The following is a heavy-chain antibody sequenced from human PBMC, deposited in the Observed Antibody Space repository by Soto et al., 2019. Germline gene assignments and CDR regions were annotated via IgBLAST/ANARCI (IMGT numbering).Heavy chain of an antibody. V-gene: IGHV4-30-2*01. Sequence: QLQLQESGSGLVKPSQTLSLTCAVSGGSISSGGYSWSWIRQPPGKGLEWIGYIYHSGSTYYNPHLKSRLTISVDRSKNQFSLRLSSVTAADTAVYYCARRATGEVTYFDYWGQGTLVTVSS. CDR3: ARRATGEVTYFDY. D-gene: IGHD7-27*01. CDR2: IYHSGST. CDR1: GGSISSGGYS. J-gene: IGHJ4*02.